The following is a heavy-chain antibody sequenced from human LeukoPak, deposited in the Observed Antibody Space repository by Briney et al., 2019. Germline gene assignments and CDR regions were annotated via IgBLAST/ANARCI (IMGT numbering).Heavy chain of an antibody. D-gene: IGHD3-16*01. J-gene: IGHJ4*02. CDR3: GKDGRAGGSYGYFDY. CDR2: ISGNGGSI. CDR1: GFTFGDYA. V-gene: IGHV3-9*01. Sequence: GGSLRLSCAASGFTFGDYAMPWVRQAPGKGLEWVSVISGNGGSIGYADSVKGRFTISRDNAKNSLYLQMNSLRADDTALFYCGKDGRAGGSYGYFDYWGQGTPVTVSS.